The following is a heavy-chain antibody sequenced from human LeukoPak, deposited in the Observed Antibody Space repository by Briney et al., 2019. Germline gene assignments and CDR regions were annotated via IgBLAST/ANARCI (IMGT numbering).Heavy chain of an antibody. CDR3: ARGYCSSTSCVDDAFDI. CDR2: IIPILGIA. Sequence: GSSVKVSCKASGGTFSSYAISWVRQAPGQGLEWMGRIIPILGIANYAQKFQGRVTITADKSTSTAYMELSSLRSEDTAVYYCARGYCSSTSCVDDAFDIWGQGTMVTVSS. V-gene: IGHV1-69*04. D-gene: IGHD2-2*01. J-gene: IGHJ3*02. CDR1: GGTFSSYA.